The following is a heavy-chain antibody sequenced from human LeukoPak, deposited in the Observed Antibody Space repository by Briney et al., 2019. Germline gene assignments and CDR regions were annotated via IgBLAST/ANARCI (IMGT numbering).Heavy chain of an antibody. D-gene: IGHD6-13*01. CDR1: GFTFSSYA. CDR3: ASGPPIAAAVINEGMDV. J-gene: IGHJ6*02. Sequence: GGSLRLSCAASGFTFSSYAMSWVRQAPGKGLEWVSYISSSGSTIYYADSVKGRFTISRDNAKNSLYLQMNSLRAEDTAVYYCASGPPIAAAVINEGMDVWGQGTTVTVSS. CDR2: ISSSGSTI. V-gene: IGHV3-48*04.